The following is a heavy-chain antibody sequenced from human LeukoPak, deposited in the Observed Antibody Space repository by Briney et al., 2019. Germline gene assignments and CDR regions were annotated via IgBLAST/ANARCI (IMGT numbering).Heavy chain of an antibody. Sequence: SETLSLTCTVSGGSISSSSYYWGWIRQPPGKGLEWIGSIYYSGSTNYNPSLKSRVTISVDTSENQFSLKLSSVTAADTAVYYCARERGSYYSDFDYWGQGTLVTVSS. V-gene: IGHV4-39*07. CDR2: IYYSGST. CDR3: ARERGSYYSDFDY. D-gene: IGHD1-26*01. J-gene: IGHJ4*02. CDR1: GGSISSSSYY.